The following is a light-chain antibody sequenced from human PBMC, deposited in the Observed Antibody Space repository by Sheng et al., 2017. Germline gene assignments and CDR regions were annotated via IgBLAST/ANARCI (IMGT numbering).Light chain of an antibody. CDR1: NIGGKS. CDR2: DDS. V-gene: IGLV3-21*02. CDR3: QVWDSGSDQPWV. Sequence: YVLTQPPSVSVAPGQTARITCGGNNIGGKSVHWYLQRPGQAPVLVVYDDSDRPSGIPDRFSGSNSDNTATLTISRVEAGDEADYYCQVWDSGSDQPWVFGGGTKLTVL. J-gene: IGLJ3*02.